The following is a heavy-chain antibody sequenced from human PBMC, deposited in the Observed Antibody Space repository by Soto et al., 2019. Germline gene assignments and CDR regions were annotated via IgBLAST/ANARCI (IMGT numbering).Heavy chain of an antibody. J-gene: IGHJ5*02. V-gene: IGHV4-34*01. CDR2: INHVGGT. CDR1: GGFLSESY. Sequence: PSETLSLTCAVYGGFLSESYWTWIRQPPGKGLEWIGEINHVGGTNYNPSLKSRVTISVDTSKNQFSLKLSSVTAADTAVYYCARGRTQYYYGSGSSWKWFDPWGQGTLVTVSS. CDR3: ARGRTQYYYGSGSSWKWFDP. D-gene: IGHD3-10*01.